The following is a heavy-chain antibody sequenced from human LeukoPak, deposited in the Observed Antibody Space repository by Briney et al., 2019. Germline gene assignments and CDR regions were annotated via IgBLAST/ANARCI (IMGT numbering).Heavy chain of an antibody. CDR1: GFTFSSYG. CDR3: AKDRVTMIVGEYGMDV. J-gene: IGHJ6*02. Sequence: GGSLRLSCAASGFTFSSYGMHWVRQAPGKGLEWVAVISYDGSNKYYADSVKGRFTISGDNSKNTLYLQMNSLRAEDTAVYYCAKDRVTMIVGEYGMDVWGQGTTVTVS. D-gene: IGHD3-22*01. CDR2: ISYDGSNK. V-gene: IGHV3-30*18.